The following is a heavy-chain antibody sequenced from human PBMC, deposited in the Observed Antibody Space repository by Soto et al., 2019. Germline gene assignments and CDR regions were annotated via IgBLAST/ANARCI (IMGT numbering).Heavy chain of an antibody. Sequence: LRLSCAASGFTFSSYGMHWVRQAPGKGLEWVAVISYDGSNKYYADSVKGRFTISRDNSKNTLYLQMNSLRAEDTAVYYCAKDRYGDHSFDGMDVWGQGTTVTVS. J-gene: IGHJ6*02. CDR1: GFTFSSYG. V-gene: IGHV3-30*18. D-gene: IGHD4-17*01. CDR3: AKDRYGDHSFDGMDV. CDR2: ISYDGSNK.